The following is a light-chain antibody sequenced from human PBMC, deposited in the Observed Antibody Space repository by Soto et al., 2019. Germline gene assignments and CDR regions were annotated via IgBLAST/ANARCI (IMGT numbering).Light chain of an antibody. CDR2: TAS. CDR1: QTISSW. CDR3: QQSYSTPAT. Sequence: DIQMTQSPSSLSASVGDRVTITCRASQTISSWLNWYQQKPGKAPKLLIYTASTLQSGVPSRFSGSGSGTEFTLTISSLQPEDFATYYCQQSYSTPATFGEGTKVDIK. J-gene: IGKJ4*01. V-gene: IGKV1-39*01.